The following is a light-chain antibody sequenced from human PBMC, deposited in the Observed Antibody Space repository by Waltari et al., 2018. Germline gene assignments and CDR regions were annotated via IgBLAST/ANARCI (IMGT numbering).Light chain of an antibody. CDR3: QHYVRLPVT. CDR2: GAS. J-gene: IGKJ1*01. Sequence: SPGERATLSCRASQSISSFLVWYQQKPGQAPRLLIYGASTRATGIPDRFSGSGSGTDFSLTISRLEPEDFAVYYCQHYVRLPVTFGQGTKVEIK. V-gene: IGKV3-20*01. CDR1: QSISSF.